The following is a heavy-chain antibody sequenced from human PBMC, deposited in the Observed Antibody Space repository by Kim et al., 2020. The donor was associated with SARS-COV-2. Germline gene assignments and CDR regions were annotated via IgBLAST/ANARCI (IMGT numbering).Heavy chain of an antibody. D-gene: IGHD1-26*01. V-gene: IGHV4-39*01. CDR2: IYYSGST. CDR3: ARQPPLRELQLWFDP. Sequence: SETLSLTCTVSGGSISSSSYYWGWIRQPPGKGLEWIGSIYYSGSTYYNPSLRSRVTISVDTSKNQFSLKLSSVTAADTAIYYCARQPPLRELQLWFDPWGQGTLVTVSS. J-gene: IGHJ5*02. CDR1: GGSISSSSYY.